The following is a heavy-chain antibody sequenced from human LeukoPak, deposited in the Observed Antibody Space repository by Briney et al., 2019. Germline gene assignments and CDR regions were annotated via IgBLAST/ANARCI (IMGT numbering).Heavy chain of an antibody. V-gene: IGHV3-21*01. Sequence: GGSLRLSCAASGITFSSYSMNWVRQAPGKRLEWVSSISSSGNSIYYAGSVKDRFTISRDNAKNSLSLQMNSLRVEDTAVYYCARDGVRGFTATTPFDYWGPGTLVTVSS. CDR2: ISSSGNSI. D-gene: IGHD4-17*01. CDR1: GITFSSYS. CDR3: ARDGVRGFTATTPFDY. J-gene: IGHJ4*02.